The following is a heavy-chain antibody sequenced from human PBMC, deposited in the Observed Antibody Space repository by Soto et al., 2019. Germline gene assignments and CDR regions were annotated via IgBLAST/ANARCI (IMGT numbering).Heavy chain of an antibody. V-gene: IGHV1-18*01. Sequence: ASVKVSCKDSGYNIDIYGSNWVRQATGQGLELMGWISAYDGKTTYAEKFQGRVTMTTDASTSTAYMELRSLRSDDTAVYYCARDPHEYWTSYWFDPWGQGTLVTVSS. CDR1: GYNIDIYG. CDR3: ARDPHEYWTSYWFDP. CDR2: ISAYDGKT. J-gene: IGHJ5*02. D-gene: IGHD3-3*01.